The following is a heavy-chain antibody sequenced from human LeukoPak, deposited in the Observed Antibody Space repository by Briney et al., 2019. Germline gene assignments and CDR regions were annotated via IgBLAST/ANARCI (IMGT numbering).Heavy chain of an antibody. D-gene: IGHD4-17*01. Sequence: GGSLRLSCAASGFTFSSYSMNWVRQAPGKGLEWVSSISSSSTYIYYADSVKGRFTISRDNAKNSLYLQMNSLRAEDTADYSCARGPEYGDNAYWGQGTLVTVSS. CDR3: ARGPEYGDNAY. V-gene: IGHV3-21*01. CDR2: ISSSSTYI. CDR1: GFTFSSYS. J-gene: IGHJ4*02.